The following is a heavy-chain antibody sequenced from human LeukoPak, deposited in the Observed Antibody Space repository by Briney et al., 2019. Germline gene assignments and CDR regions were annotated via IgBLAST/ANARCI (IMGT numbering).Heavy chain of an antibody. CDR2: INPDSGGT. D-gene: IGHD1-7*01. CDR1: GYTFTGYY. V-gene: IGHV1-2*02. Sequence: ASVKVSCKASGYTFTGYYMHWVRQAPGQGLEWMGWINPDSGGTNYAQKFQGRVTMTRDTSISTAYLDLSRLRSDDTAVYYCARDITGTTGPDYWGQGTLVTVSS. CDR3: ARDITGTTGPDY. J-gene: IGHJ4*02.